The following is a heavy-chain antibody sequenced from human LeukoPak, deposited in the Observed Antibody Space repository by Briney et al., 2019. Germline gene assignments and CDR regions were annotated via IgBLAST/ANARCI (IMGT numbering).Heavy chain of an antibody. CDR3: DRGLASYGAYVDYYFYMDV. CDR2: ISTSGST. CDR1: GDSISGFY. V-gene: IGHV4-4*07. J-gene: IGHJ6*03. D-gene: IGHD4-17*01. Sequence: SETLSLTCTVSGDSISGFYWSWIRQPAGKGLQWIGRISTSGSTNYNPSLKSRVTMSADRSTNEFSLTVRSVTAADTALYYCDRGLASYGAYVDYYFYMDVWGKGTTVTVSS.